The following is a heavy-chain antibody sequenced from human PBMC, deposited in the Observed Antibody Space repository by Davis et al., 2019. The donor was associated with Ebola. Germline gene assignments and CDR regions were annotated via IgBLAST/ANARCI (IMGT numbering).Heavy chain of an antibody. D-gene: IGHD3-22*01. Sequence: GESLKISCKGSGYSFTSYWIAWVRQMPGKGLKWMGIIYPGDSDTRYSPSFQGQVTISADKSISTAYLQWSSLKASDTAMYYCARLYYYDSSGYRWYFDLWGRGTLVTVSS. CDR3: ARLYYYDSSGYRWYFDL. CDR1: GYSFTSYW. J-gene: IGHJ2*01. V-gene: IGHV5-51*01. CDR2: IYPGDSDT.